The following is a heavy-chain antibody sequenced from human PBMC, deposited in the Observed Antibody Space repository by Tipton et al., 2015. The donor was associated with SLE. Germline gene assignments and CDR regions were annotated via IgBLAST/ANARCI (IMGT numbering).Heavy chain of an antibody. CDR1: SGSISSHS. J-gene: IGHJ6*03. D-gene: IGHD3-3*01. V-gene: IGHV4-59*11. Sequence: TLSLTCTVSSGSISSHSWTWIRRTPGKGLEWIGYFHYSGSTNYNPSLRSRVTMSVDTSKSQFSLKLNSMTAADTAVYYCARDSYDFWSGYTPSGTMDVWGKGTTVTVSS. CDR2: FHYSGST. CDR3: ARDSYDFWSGYTPSGTMDV.